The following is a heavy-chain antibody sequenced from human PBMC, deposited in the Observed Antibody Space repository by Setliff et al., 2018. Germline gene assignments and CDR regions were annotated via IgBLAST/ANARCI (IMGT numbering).Heavy chain of an antibody. CDR3: ARASSGWYSAYYYYMDV. D-gene: IGHD6-19*01. J-gene: IGHJ6*03. V-gene: IGHV4-34*01. CDR1: GGTFSDYY. CDR2: INHSGSS. Sequence: PSETLSLTCAASGGTFSDYYWTWIRQPPGKGLEWIGEINHSGSSNYNPSLKSRVTISVDTSKNQFSLNLTSVTAADTAVYYCARASSGWYSAYYYYMDVWGKGTTVTVSS.